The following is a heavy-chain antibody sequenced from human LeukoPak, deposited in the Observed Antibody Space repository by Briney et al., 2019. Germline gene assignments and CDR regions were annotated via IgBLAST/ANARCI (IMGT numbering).Heavy chain of an antibody. Sequence: QPGGTLRLSCAVSGFTFSSYAMSWVRQAPGKGLEWVSGISGSGYSTYHADSVKGLFTISRDNSENTLYLQMNSLRADDTAVYYCAKDLSCVTMFRGGCNWFDPWGQGTLVTVSS. CDR1: GFTFSSYA. V-gene: IGHV3-23*01. D-gene: IGHD3-10*01. J-gene: IGHJ5*02. CDR3: AKDLSCVTMFRGGCNWFDP. CDR2: ISGSGYST.